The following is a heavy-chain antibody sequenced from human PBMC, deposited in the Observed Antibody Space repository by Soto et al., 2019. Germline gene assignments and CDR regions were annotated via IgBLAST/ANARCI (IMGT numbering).Heavy chain of an antibody. CDR2: IYHSGST. D-gene: IGHD6-19*01. CDR1: GGSISSGGYS. J-gene: IGHJ6*02. Sequence: QLQLQESGSGLVKPSQTLSLTCAVSGGSISSGGYSWSWIRQPPGKGLEWIGYIYHSGSTYYNPSLKSRVTISVDRSKNQFSLKLSSVTAADTAVYYCARVSLGDAAGTRGMEVWGQGTTVTVSS. V-gene: IGHV4-30-2*01. CDR3: ARVSLGDAAGTRGMEV.